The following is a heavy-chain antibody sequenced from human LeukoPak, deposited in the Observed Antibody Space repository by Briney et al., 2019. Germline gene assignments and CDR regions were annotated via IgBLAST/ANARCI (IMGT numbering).Heavy chain of an antibody. CDR2: ISAYNGNT. CDR3: ARDRGVATIIQYYYYYGMDV. J-gene: IGHJ6*02. Sequence: ASVKVSCKASGYTFTSYGISWVRQAPGQGLEWKGWISAYNGNTIYAQKLQGRVTMTTDTSTSTAYMELRSLRSDDTAVYYCARDRGVATIIQYYYYYGMDVWGQGTTVTVSS. CDR1: GYTFTSYG. V-gene: IGHV1-18*01. D-gene: IGHD5-12*01.